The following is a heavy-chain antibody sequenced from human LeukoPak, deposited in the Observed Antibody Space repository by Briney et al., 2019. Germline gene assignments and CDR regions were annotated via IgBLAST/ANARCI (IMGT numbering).Heavy chain of an antibody. CDR3: ARDREYSYFDY. D-gene: IGHD5-18*01. Sequence: GGSLRLSCEASGFTFSNCGMHWVRQAPGKGLEWVAIIWYDGNNKYYADSVKGRFTISRDDSKNTLYLQMNSLRAEDTAVYYCARDREYSYFDYWGQGTLVTVSS. CDR1: GFTFSNCG. V-gene: IGHV3-33*01. J-gene: IGHJ4*02. CDR2: IWYDGNNK.